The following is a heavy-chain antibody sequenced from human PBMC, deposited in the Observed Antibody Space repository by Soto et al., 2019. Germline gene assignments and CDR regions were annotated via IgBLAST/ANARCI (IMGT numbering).Heavy chain of an antibody. D-gene: IGHD3-22*01. J-gene: IGHJ6*01. CDR1: GGTFNNYP. V-gene: IGHV1-69*01. Sequence: QVQLVQSGAEVKKPASSVKVSCKASGGTFNNYPITWVRQAPGEGLEWMGGSIPIFGTANYAQNFQGRVTISVDESTSTAYMEVSSLRSEDTAVYYCARRRRYSSDDHYYYFAMDGWGQATTVTVSS. CDR2: SIPIFGTA. CDR3: ARRRRYSSDDHYYYFAMDG.